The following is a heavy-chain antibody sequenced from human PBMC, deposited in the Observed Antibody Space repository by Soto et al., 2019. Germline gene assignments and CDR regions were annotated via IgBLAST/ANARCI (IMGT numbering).Heavy chain of an antibody. D-gene: IGHD3-10*01. CDR1: GGTFSSYA. CDR3: AIGESDLHYYDMDV. J-gene: IGHJ6*02. V-gene: IGHV1-69*06. Sequence: QVQLVQSGAEVKKPGSSVKVSCKASGGTFSSYAISWVRQAPGQGREWMGGIIPIFGTANYAQKFQGRVTIPADKSTSTAYMERSSLRAEDTAVYYCAIGESDLHYYDMDVWGQGTTVTVSS. CDR2: IIPIFGTA.